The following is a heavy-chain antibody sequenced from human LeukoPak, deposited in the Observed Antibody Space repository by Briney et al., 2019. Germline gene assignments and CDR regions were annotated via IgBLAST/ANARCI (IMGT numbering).Heavy chain of an antibody. CDR3: ARGRYCLGYCSGGSLGGPYFDY. V-gene: IGHV4-34*01. CDR2: INHSGST. J-gene: IGHJ4*02. D-gene: IGHD2-15*01. CDR1: GGSFGGYY. Sequence: PSETLSLTCAVYGGSFGGYYWSWIRQPPGKGLEWIGEINHSGSTNYNPSLKSRVTISVDTSKNQFSLKLSSVTAADTAVYYCARGRYCLGYCSGGSLGGPYFDYWRQGTLVTVSS.